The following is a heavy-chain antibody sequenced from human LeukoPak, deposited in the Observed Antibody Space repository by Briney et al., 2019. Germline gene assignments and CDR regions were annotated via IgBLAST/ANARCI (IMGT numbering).Heavy chain of an antibody. J-gene: IGHJ4*02. V-gene: IGHV3-21*01. CDR1: GFTLSDYT. CDR2: IGSVTTYI. CDR3: ARAIAVAGPYYFDY. D-gene: IGHD6-19*01. Sequence: GGSLRLSWAAAGFTLSDYTINWVRQAPGKGLEWVSSIGSVTTYIYYADLVKGRFTISRDNAKNSLSLQMNSLRAEDTAVYYCARAIAVAGPYYFDYWGQGTLVTVSS.